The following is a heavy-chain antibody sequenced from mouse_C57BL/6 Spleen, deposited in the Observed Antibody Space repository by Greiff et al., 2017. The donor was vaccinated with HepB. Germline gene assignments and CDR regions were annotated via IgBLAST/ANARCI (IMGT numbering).Heavy chain of an antibody. Sequence: QVQLQQSGPELVKPGASVKISCKASGYAFSSSWMNWVKQRPGKGLEWIGRIYPGDGDTNYNEKFKGKATLTADKSSSTAYMQHSSLTSEDSAVYFCARGGYSNYPYAMDYWGQGTSVTVSS. CDR3: ARGGYSNYPYAMDY. CDR1: GYAFSSSW. J-gene: IGHJ4*01. V-gene: IGHV1-82*01. D-gene: IGHD2-5*01. CDR2: IYPGDGDT.